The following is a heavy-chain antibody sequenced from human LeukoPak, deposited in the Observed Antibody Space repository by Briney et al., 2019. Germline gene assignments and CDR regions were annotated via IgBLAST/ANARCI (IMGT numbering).Heavy chain of an antibody. CDR1: GGTFSSYA. D-gene: IGHD6-19*01. J-gene: IGHJ3*02. CDR3: ARDRARIAVAGTGAFDI. Sequence: SVKVSCKASGGTFSSYAISWVRQAPGQGLEWMGRIIPIFGTANYAQKFQGRVTITTDESTSTAYVELSSLRSEDTAVYYCARDRARIAVAGTGAFDIWGQGTMVTVSS. V-gene: IGHV1-69*05. CDR2: IIPIFGTA.